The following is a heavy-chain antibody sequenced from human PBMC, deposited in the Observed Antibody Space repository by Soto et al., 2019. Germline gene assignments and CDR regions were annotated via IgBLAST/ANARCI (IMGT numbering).Heavy chain of an antibody. J-gene: IGHJ4*01. CDR2: IYPYDSDT. Sequence: GESLKISCKTSGYSFTSYWIGWVRQMPGKGMEWMGNIYPYDSDTRYSPSFQGQVTISADTSITTAYLQWSGLRASDTAMYSCARHLVGSTRGNFDYWGQGTLVSATS. CDR3: ARHLVGSTRGNFDY. V-gene: IGHV5-51*01. D-gene: IGHD2-2*01. CDR1: GYSFTSYW.